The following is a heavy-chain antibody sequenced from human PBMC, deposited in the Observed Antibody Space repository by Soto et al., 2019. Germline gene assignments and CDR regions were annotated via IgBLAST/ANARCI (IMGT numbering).Heavy chain of an antibody. CDR1: GDAITSSNKY. CDR3: ARRSYDNSGYYYVDY. D-gene: IGHD3-22*01. J-gene: IGHJ4*02. Sequence: QLHLQESGPGLVKPSETLSLTCTVSGDAITSSNKYWGWARQPPGKCLEWIGSTYYRGSAYYSPSLKSRVTISIDSSENQLSLKLSSVTAADTAVYYCARRSYDNSGYYYVDYWGQGTLVTVSS. CDR2: TYYRGSA. V-gene: IGHV4-39*01.